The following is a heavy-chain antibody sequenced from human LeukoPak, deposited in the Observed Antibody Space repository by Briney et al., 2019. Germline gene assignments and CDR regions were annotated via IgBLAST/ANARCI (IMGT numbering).Heavy chain of an antibody. V-gene: IGHV1-8*01. D-gene: IGHD3-3*01. CDR1: GYTFTSYD. Sequence: ASVKVSCKASGYTFTSYDINWVRQATGQGLEWMGWMNPNSGNTGYAQKFQGRVTMTRNTSISTAYMELSSLRSEDTAVYYCARGPGFNVHTYYDFWSGYYPTPDGFDYWGQGTLVTVSS. J-gene: IGHJ4*02. CDR2: MNPNSGNT. CDR3: ARGPGFNVHTYYDFWSGYYPTPDGFDY.